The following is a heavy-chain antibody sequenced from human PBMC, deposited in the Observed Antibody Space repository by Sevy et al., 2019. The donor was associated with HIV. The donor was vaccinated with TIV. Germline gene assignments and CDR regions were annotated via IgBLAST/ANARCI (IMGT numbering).Heavy chain of an antibody. CDR1: GDSFSSYF. Sequence: QSETLSLTCTVSGDSFSSYFWAWIRQPAGKGLEWIGRINTSGSTNYNPSLKSRVTMSVDTSKSQFSLKVTSLTAADTAIYFCARSNWVTATNGFSKSYYFDYWGQGSLVTVSS. D-gene: IGHD7-27*01. V-gene: IGHV4-4*07. CDR3: ARSNWVTATNGFSKSYYFDY. CDR2: INTSGST. J-gene: IGHJ4*02.